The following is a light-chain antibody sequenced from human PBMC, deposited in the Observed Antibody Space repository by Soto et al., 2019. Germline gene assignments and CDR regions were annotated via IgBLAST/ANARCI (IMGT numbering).Light chain of an antibody. J-gene: IGKJ1*01. V-gene: IGKV3-15*01. CDR3: QQYDNWPAT. CDR1: QSISSN. CDR2: GAS. Sequence: EIVMTQSPATLSVSPGERATLSCRASQSISSNLAWYQQKPAQAPRLLIYGASTRATGIPARFSGSGSGTDFTLTISSLQSEDFAVYYCQQYDNWPATFGQGTKVDIK.